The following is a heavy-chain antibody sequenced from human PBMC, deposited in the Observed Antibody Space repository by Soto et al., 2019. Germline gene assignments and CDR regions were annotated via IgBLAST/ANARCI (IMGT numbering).Heavy chain of an antibody. CDR3: AKGLINGRWYAAD. V-gene: IGHV3-23*01. CDR1: GFTFSRCV. D-gene: IGHD6-13*01. CDR2: ISDSGAGT. J-gene: IGHJ4*02. Sequence: EVHLLESGGGLVQPGESLRLSCGASGFTFSRCVMSWVRQAPGKGLEWVSCISDSGAGTHYADSVKARFTISRDNSKNTMYLQMNNLRAEDTGVYYCAKGLINGRWYAADWGQGTLVTVSS.